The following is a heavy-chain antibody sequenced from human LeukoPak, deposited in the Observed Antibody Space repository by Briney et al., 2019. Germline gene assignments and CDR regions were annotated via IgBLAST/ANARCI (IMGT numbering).Heavy chain of an antibody. Sequence: PSETLSLTCTVSGGSISNSDYYWGWIRQPPGKGLEWIGSIYYSGSTYYNPSLKSRVTISVDTSKNQFSLKLSSVTAADTAVYYCASSISSSWARGFDPWGQGTLVTVSS. CDR2: IYYSGST. V-gene: IGHV4-39*01. CDR1: GGSISNSDYY. CDR3: ASSISSSWARGFDP. J-gene: IGHJ5*02. D-gene: IGHD6-13*01.